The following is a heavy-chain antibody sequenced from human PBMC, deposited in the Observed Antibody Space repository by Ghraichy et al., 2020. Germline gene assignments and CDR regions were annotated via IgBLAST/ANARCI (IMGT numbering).Heavy chain of an antibody. Sequence: SETLSLTCTVSGGSISSYSWSWIRQPPGKGLEWIGYIYYSGSTNYSPSLKSRVAISVDTSKNQFSLKLSSVTAADTAVYYCAVNYYDSSGYFYALGYWGQGTLVTVSS. CDR2: IYYSGST. J-gene: IGHJ4*02. CDR1: GGSISSYS. CDR3: AVNYYDSSGYFYALGY. D-gene: IGHD3-22*01. V-gene: IGHV4-59*01.